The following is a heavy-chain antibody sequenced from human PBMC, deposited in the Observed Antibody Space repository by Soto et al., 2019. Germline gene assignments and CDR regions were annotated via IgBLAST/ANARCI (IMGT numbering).Heavy chain of an antibody. D-gene: IGHD1-1*01. V-gene: IGHV1-18*01. Sequence: QVHLVQSGAEVKKLGASVRVSCQGSGYAFTTCGITWVRQAPGQGLEWMGWISAHNGNTNYAQKLQGRVTVTRDTSTSTAYMELRSLRYDDTAVYYCARGRYGDYWGQGALVTVSS. CDR2: ISAHNGNT. J-gene: IGHJ4*02. CDR1: GYAFTTCG. CDR3: ARGRYGDY.